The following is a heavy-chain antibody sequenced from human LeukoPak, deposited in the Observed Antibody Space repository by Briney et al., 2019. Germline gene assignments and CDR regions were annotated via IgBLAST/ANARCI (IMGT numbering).Heavy chain of an antibody. D-gene: IGHD2-15*01. CDR2: TYYRSKQYN. J-gene: IGHJ4*02. V-gene: IGHV6-1*01. Sequence: SQTLSLTCAISVDSVSSNIAAWNWIRQSPSRGLEWLGRTYYRSKQYNDYAVSVKSRITVNPDPSTNQFSMQLTSVTPEDTAVYYCASLAGHRVATFDYWGQGTLVTVSS. CDR3: ASLAGHRVATFDY. CDR1: VDSVSSNIAA.